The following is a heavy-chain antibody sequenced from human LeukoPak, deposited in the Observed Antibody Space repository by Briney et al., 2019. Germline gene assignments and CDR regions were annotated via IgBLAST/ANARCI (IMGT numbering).Heavy chain of an antibody. D-gene: IGHD2-15*01. J-gene: IGHJ4*02. CDR1: GGSISSGGYY. V-gene: IGHV4-31*03. CDR3: ARGIGHCSGGSCYPDY. Sequence: SETLTLTFTVPGGSISSGGYYWSSIRQHPGKGLEWIGYIYYSWSTYYNPSLKSRVTISVDTSKNQFSLKLSSVTAADTAVYYCARGIGHCSGGSCYPDYWGQGTLVTVSS. CDR2: IYYSWST.